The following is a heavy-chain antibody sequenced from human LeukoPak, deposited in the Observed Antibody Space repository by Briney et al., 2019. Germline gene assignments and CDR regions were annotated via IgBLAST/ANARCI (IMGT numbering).Heavy chain of an antibody. CDR2: ISGGGGNT. Sequence: GGSLRLSCAASGFTFSSCAMGWVRQAPGKGLEWVSAISGGGGNTYYADSVKGRFTISRDNSKNTLYLQMNSLRAEDTAVYYCARAGGYSGYVYFDYWGQGTLVTVSS. CDR1: GFTFSSCA. V-gene: IGHV3-23*01. CDR3: ARAGGYSGYVYFDY. J-gene: IGHJ4*02. D-gene: IGHD5-12*01.